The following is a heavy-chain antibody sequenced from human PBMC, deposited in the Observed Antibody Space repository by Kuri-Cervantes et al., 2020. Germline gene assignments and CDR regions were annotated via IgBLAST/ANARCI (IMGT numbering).Heavy chain of an antibody. CDR1: GFTFSSYS. D-gene: IGHD6-25*01. J-gene: IGHJ4*02. Sequence: GGSLRLSCAASGFTFSSYSMNWVRQAPGKGLEWVSYISGSSSTIYYADSVKGRFTISRDNAKNSLFLQMNSLRDEDTAVYYCARDSNSGGTWSDVFDYWGQGTLVTVSS. V-gene: IGHV3-48*02. CDR3: ARDSNSGGTWSDVFDY. CDR2: ISGSSSTI.